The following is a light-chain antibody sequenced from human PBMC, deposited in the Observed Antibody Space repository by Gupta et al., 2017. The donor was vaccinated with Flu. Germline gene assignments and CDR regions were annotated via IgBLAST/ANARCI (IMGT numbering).Light chain of an antibody. Sequence: IVMTQSPATLSGSAGETVTLSCRASEVVLTSLAWYQQRPGQAPRLLIHGASTRATGVPARFSGSGSETEFSLIITNLKSEDSAVYYCQQDDNSPRTFGQGTKVEIK. CDR3: QQDDNSPRT. V-gene: IGKV3-15*01. J-gene: IGKJ1*01. CDR2: GAS. CDR1: EVVLTS.